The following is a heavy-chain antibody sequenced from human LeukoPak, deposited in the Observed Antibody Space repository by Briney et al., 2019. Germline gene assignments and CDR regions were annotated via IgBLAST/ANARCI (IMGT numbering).Heavy chain of an antibody. CDR2: ISAYNGNT. CDR1: GYTFTSYG. V-gene: IGHV1-18*01. J-gene: IGHJ4*02. D-gene: IGHD2-15*01. Sequence: ASVKVSCKASGYTFTSYGISWVRQAPGQGLEWMGWISAYNGNTNYTQKLQGRVTMTTDTSTSTAYMELRSLRSDDTAVYYCARSARYPTSVEGDYWGQGTLVTVSS. CDR3: ARSARYPTSVEGDY.